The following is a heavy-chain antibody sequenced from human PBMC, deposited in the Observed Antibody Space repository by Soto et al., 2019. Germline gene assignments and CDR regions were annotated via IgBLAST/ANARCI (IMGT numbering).Heavy chain of an antibody. CDR1: GYTVSDLS. V-gene: IGHV1-24*01. CDR2: VDPEDGET. CDR3: AKEGRIAAIGRVHGSYYYYPLEV. Sequence: ASVNVSFKVAGYTVSDLSIHWVRQAPGKGLEWLGGVDPEDGETVYAQKLQGRVTMTEDTSTDTAYMELSGLRPEDSAVYSCAKEGRIAAIGRVHGSYYYYPLEVWGQGTRVIDSS. D-gene: IGHD3-10*01. J-gene: IGHJ6*02.